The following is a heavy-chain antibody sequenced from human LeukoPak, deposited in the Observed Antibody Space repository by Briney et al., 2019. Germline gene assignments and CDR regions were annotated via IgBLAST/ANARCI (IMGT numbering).Heavy chain of an antibody. J-gene: IGHJ6*04. CDR1: GLTFSSYE. Sequence: GGSLRLSSAASGLTFSSYEMNWVGQAPRNRLEWVSYISSSGSTIYYADSVKGRFTISRDNAKNSLYLQMNSLRAEDTAVYYCAELGITMIGGVWGKGTTVTISS. CDR3: AELGITMIGGV. CDR2: ISSSGSTI. D-gene: IGHD3-10*02. V-gene: IGHV3-48*03.